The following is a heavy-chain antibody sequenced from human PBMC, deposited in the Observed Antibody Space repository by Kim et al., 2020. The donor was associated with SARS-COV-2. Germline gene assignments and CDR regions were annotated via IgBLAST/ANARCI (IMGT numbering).Heavy chain of an antibody. Sequence: ASVKVSCKASGYTFTDYGLNWVRQAPGQGLEWMGWINTNTGNPTYAQGFTGRFVFSLDPSVSTAYLQISSLTNEDTAVYYCARDLIGDPYWYFDLWGRGTLVTVSS. D-gene: IGHD7-27*01. CDR1: GYTFTDYG. V-gene: IGHV7-4-1*02. CDR3: ARDLIGDPYWYFDL. J-gene: IGHJ2*01. CDR2: INTNTGNP.